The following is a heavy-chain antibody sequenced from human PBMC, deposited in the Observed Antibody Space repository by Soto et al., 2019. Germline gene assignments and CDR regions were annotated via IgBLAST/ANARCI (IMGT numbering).Heavy chain of an antibody. CDR1: GFSFSTYS. J-gene: IGHJ2*01. CDR3: AREWEYLSSSGHWYFDL. D-gene: IGHD6-6*01. Sequence: QVQVVESGGGVVQPGGSLRLSCTASGFSFSTYSVHWVRQAPGKGLEWVAVISYDEVTKFYAGSVKGRFTISRDNSKNTLYLQMDSLGVDDTAVYYCAREWEYLSSSGHWYFDLWGRGALVTVSS. V-gene: IGHV3-30*04. CDR2: ISYDEVTK.